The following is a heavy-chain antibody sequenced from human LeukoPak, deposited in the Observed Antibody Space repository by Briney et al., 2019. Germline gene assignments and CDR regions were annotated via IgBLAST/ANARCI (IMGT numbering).Heavy chain of an antibody. J-gene: IGHJ6*02. D-gene: IGHD6-19*01. CDR3: TRRVAVTISYGVDV. Sequence: GRSLRLSCAASGFTLSNYVMYWVRQAPGKGLEWVAVIWHDVSQEYYADSVKGRFTISRDNSKNTVYLQMNSLRADDTALYYCTRRVAVTISYGVDVWGQGTTVTVSS. CDR1: GFTLSNYV. CDR2: IWHDVSQE. V-gene: IGHV3-33*01.